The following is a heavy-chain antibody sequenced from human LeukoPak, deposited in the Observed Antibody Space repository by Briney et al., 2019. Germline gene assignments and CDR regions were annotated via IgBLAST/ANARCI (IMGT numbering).Heavy chain of an antibody. J-gene: IGHJ4*02. CDR3: ARDLYPTCIQLLGPFDY. Sequence: ASVKVSCKASGYTVTSYYMHWVRQAPGQGLEWMGIINLSGGSTSYAQKFQGRVTMTRDTSTSTVYMELSSLRSEDTAVYYCARDLYPTCIQLLGPFDYWGQGTLITVSS. CDR2: INLSGGST. D-gene: IGHD5-18*01. CDR1: GYTVTSYY. V-gene: IGHV1-46*01.